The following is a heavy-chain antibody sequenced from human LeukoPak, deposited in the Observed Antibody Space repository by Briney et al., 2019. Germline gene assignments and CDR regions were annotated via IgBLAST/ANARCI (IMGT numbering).Heavy chain of an antibody. D-gene: IGHD3-16*01. J-gene: IGHJ4*02. CDR2: IYYSGST. CDR1: GGSITSGSYY. Sequence: SETLSLTCTVSGGSITSGSYYWGWIRQPPGKGLEWIGSIYYSGSTYYNPPLTSRVTISVDTSKNQFSLKLSSVTAADTAVYYCERSAHYVWGSSGHWGQGTLVTVSS. V-gene: IGHV4-39*01. CDR3: ERSAHYVWGSSGH.